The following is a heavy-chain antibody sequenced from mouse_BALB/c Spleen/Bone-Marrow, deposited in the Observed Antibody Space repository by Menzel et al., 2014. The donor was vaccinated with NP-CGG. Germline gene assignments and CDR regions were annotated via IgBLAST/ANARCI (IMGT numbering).Heavy chain of an antibody. J-gene: IGHJ4*01. CDR2: IWGDGTT. D-gene: IGHD2-10*02. Sequence: VKLMESGPGLVAPSQSLSITCTVSGFSLTGFGINWIRPPPGKGLEWLGMIWGDGTTDYNSALKSRLSIKKDNSMSQVFLKMNSLQAGDTARYYCAREKYGNYYAMDYWGQGTSVTVSS. CDR1: GFSLTGFG. V-gene: IGHV2-6-7*01. CDR3: AREKYGNYYAMDY.